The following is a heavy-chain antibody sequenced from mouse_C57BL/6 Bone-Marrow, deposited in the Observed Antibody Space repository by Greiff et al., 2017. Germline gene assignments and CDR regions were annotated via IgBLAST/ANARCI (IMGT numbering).Heavy chain of an antibody. D-gene: IGHD1-1*01. CDR3: ARLCYFWFAY. Sequence: EVQLQQSGPELVKPGASVKISCKASGYTFTDYYMNWVKQSHGKSLEWIGDINPNNGGTSYNQKFKGKATLAVDKSSSTAYMELRSLTSEDSAVYYCARLCYFWFAYWGQGTLVTVSA. V-gene: IGHV1-26*01. J-gene: IGHJ3*01. CDR2: INPNNGGT. CDR1: GYTFTDYY.